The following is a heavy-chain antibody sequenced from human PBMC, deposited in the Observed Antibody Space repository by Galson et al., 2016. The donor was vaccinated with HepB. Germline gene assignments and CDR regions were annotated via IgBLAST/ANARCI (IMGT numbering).Heavy chain of an antibody. CDR1: GGSISSTTNW. J-gene: IGHJ3*02. V-gene: IGHV4-4*02. Sequence: ETLSLTCTVSGGSISSTTNWWSWVRQSPGQGLEWIGEIYHSGDTNYNPSLKSRATISVDTSRNQFSLSLSSVTAADTAVYYCARDCTGGTCKFAGYDAFNIWGQGTTVTVSS. CDR3: ARDCTGGTCKFAGYDAFNI. D-gene: IGHD2-8*02. CDR2: IYHSGDT.